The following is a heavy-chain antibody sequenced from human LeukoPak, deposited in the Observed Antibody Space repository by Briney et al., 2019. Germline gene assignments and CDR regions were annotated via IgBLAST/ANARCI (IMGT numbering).Heavy chain of an antibody. Sequence: GRSLRLSCAVSGFTFDNYAMHWVRQSPGKGLEWVSGITWNGDAKGYADSVKGRFTISRDNAKNSLYLQMNSLRAEDTAVYYCARDSHQWWGQGTLVTVSS. CDR1: GFTFDNYA. CDR3: ARDSHQW. V-gene: IGHV3-9*01. D-gene: IGHD2-8*01. J-gene: IGHJ4*02. CDR2: ITWNGDAK.